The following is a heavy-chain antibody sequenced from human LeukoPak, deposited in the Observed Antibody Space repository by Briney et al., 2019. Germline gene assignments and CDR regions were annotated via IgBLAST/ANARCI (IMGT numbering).Heavy chain of an antibody. Sequence: GGSLRLSCAASGFSFSTYGMHWVRQAPGKGLEWVAVIWDDGSNQFYSDSVKGRFTISRDNSKNTLYLQMNSLRVEDTAVYYCARDSLGHCSSTSCFPNYYFDNWGQGTLVTVSS. CDR1: GFSFSTYG. D-gene: IGHD2-2*01. CDR3: ARDSLGHCSSTSCFPNYYFDN. CDR2: IWDDGSNQ. J-gene: IGHJ4*02. V-gene: IGHV3-33*01.